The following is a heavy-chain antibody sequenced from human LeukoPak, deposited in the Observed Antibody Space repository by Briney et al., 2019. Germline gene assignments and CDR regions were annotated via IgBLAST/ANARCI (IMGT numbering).Heavy chain of an antibody. CDR3: AVGGIAAAGPRENWFDP. D-gene: IGHD6-13*01. CDR2: IIPIFGTA. CDR1: GGTFSSYA. V-gene: IGHV1-69*13. Sequence: ASVKVSCKASGGTFSSYAISWVRQAPGQGLEWMGGIIPIFGTANYAQKFQGRVTITADESTSTAYMELSSLRSEDTAVYYCAVGGIAAAGPRENWFDPWGQGTLVTVSS. J-gene: IGHJ5*02.